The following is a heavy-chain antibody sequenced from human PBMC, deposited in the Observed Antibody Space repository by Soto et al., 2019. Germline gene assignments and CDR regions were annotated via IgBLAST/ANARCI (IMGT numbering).Heavy chain of an antibody. CDR1: GFTFSSYG. Sequence: GGSLRLSCAASGFTFSSYGMYWVRQAPGKGLEWVAVKSYDGSNKYYADSVKGRFTISRDNSKNTLYLQMNSLRAEDTAVYYCAKDLGRIGYYYYGMDVWGQGTTVTVSS. CDR2: KSYDGSNK. D-gene: IGHD2-15*01. CDR3: AKDLGRIGYYYYGMDV. V-gene: IGHV3-30*18. J-gene: IGHJ6*02.